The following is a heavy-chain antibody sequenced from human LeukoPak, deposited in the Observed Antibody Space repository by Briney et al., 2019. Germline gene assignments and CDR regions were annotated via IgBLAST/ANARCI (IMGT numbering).Heavy chain of an antibody. D-gene: IGHD1-1*01. V-gene: IGHV1-2*02. CDR3: ARASRNAELQY. CDR2: INPNSGGT. CDR1: GYTFADYY. Sequence: ASVKVSCKASGYTFADYYMHWVRQAPGQGLEWMGWINPNSGGTNFAQKFQGRVTMTRDTSITTAYVELSWLTSDDTAMYYCARASRNAELQYWGQGTLVTVSS. J-gene: IGHJ4*02.